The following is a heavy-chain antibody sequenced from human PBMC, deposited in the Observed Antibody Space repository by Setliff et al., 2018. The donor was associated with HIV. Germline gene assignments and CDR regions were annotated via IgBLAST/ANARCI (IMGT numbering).Heavy chain of an antibody. J-gene: IGHJ4*02. V-gene: IGHV7-4-1*02. CDR1: GYTFTNYA. CDR2: INTDTGNP. Sequence: GASVKVSCKASGYTFTNYAINWVRQAPGQGLEWIGWINTDTGNPTYAQGFTGRFVFSLDTSVNTAYLQISSLKTEDSAVYYCARGPPSQVDYWGQGTLVTVSS. CDR3: ARGPPSQVDY.